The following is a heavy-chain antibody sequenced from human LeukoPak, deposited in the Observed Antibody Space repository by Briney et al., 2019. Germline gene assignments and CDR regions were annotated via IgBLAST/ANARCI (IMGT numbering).Heavy chain of an antibody. Sequence: GGSLRLSCAASGFTFSSYGMSWVRQAPGKGLEWVSAISGSGGSTYYADSVKGRFTISRDNAKNSLYLHMSSLRAEDTAVYYCVRLFDDILTRYHYHYMDVWGKGTTVTISS. CDR3: VRLFDDILTRYHYHYMDV. CDR2: ISGSGGST. D-gene: IGHD3-9*01. V-gene: IGHV3-23*01. J-gene: IGHJ6*03. CDR1: GFTFSSYG.